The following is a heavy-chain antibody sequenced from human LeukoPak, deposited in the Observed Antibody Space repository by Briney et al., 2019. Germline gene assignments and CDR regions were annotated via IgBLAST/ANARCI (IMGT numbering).Heavy chain of an antibody. Sequence: SETLSLTCAVYGGSFSGYYWSWIRQPPGKGLEWIGEINHSGSTNYNPSLKSRVTISVDTSKNQFSLKLSSVTAADTAVYYCARGVWTAGTQLFDYWGQGTLVTVSS. CDR2: INHSGST. V-gene: IGHV4-34*01. CDR3: ARGVWTAGTQLFDY. J-gene: IGHJ4*02. D-gene: IGHD6-19*01. CDR1: GGSFSGYY.